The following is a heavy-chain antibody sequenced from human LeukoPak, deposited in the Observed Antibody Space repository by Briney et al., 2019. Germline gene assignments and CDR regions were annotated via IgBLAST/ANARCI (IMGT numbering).Heavy chain of an antibody. CDR3: ARDRDSSSWHWFDP. J-gene: IGHJ5*02. D-gene: IGHD6-13*01. CDR2: ISAYNGNT. Sequence: ASVKVSCKASGYTFTSYGISWVRQAPGQGLEWMGWISAYNGNTNYAQKLQGRVTMTTDTSTSTAYMELRSLRSDDTAVYYCARDRDSSSWHWFDPWGQGTLVTVSS. CDR1: GYTFTSYG. V-gene: IGHV1-18*01.